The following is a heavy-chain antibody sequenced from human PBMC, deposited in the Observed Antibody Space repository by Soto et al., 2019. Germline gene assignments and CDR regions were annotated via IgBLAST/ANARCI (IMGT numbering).Heavy chain of an antibody. CDR3: ASRNYYESSGYYYWYYFDF. D-gene: IGHD3-22*01. J-gene: IGHJ4*02. Sequence: PVGSLRLSCAASGFTFSNYAMSWVRQAPGKGLEWVSAISGSGGSTYYADSVKGRFTISRDNSKNTLYLQMNSLGAEDTAVYYCASRNYYESSGYYYWYYFDFWGQGTLVTVSS. CDR2: ISGSGGST. V-gene: IGHV3-23*01. CDR1: GFTFSNYA.